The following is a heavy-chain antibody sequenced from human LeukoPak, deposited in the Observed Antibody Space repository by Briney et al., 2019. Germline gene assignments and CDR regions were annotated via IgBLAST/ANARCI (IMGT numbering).Heavy chain of an antibody. J-gene: IGHJ4*02. CDR3: ARDAPHPYYYDSSGYGYFDY. Sequence: GGSLRLSCVASGFTFSSYAMSWVRQAPGKGLEWVAVIWYDGSNKYYADSVKGRFTISRDNSKNTLYLQMNSLRAEDTAVYYCARDAPHPYYYDSSGYGYFDYWGQGTLVTVSS. CDR1: GFTFSSYA. D-gene: IGHD3-22*01. V-gene: IGHV3-33*08. CDR2: IWYDGSNK.